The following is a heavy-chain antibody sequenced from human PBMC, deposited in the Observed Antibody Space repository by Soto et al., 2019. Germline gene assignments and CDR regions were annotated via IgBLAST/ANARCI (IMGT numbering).Heavy chain of an antibody. CDR1: GFTFSSYS. CDR3: AVDGTDTAMVTPFDY. J-gene: IGHJ4*02. CDR2: ISSSSSYI. Sequence: AGGSLRLSCAASGFTFSSYSMNWVRPAPGKGLEWVSSISSSSSYIYYADSVKGRFTISRDNAKNSLYLQMNSLRAEDTAVYYCAVDGTDTAMVTPFDYWGQGTLVTVSS. D-gene: IGHD5-18*01. V-gene: IGHV3-21*01.